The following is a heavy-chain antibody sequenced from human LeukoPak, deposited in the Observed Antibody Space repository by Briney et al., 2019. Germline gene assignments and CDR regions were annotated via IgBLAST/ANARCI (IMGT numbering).Heavy chain of an antibody. D-gene: IGHD3/OR15-3a*01. Sequence: GGSLRLSCAASGFTVSSNYMNWVRQAPGKGLEWVSVIYSGGSTYYADSVKGRFTISRDNSKNTLYLQMNSLRAEDTAVYYCARYGLGAHAFDIWGQGTTVTVSS. CDR2: IYSGGST. V-gene: IGHV3-66*01. CDR1: GFTVSSNY. J-gene: IGHJ3*02. CDR3: ARYGLGAHAFDI.